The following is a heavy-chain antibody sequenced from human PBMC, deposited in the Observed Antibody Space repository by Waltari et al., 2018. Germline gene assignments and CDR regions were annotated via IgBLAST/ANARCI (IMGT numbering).Heavy chain of an antibody. Sequence: QVQLQQWGAGLLKPSETLSLTCAVYGGSFSGYYWSWIRQPPGKGLEWIGEINHSGSTNYNPSLKSRVTISVDTSKNQFSLKLSSLTAADTAVYYCARGQRIGGGDDAFDIWGQGTMVTVSS. V-gene: IGHV4-34*01. CDR3: ARGQRIGGGDDAFDI. CDR2: INHSGST. CDR1: GGSFSGYY. D-gene: IGHD3-10*01. J-gene: IGHJ3*02.